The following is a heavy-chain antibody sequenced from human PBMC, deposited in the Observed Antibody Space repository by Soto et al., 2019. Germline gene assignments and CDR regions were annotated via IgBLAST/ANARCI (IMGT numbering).Heavy chain of an antibody. CDR2: ISSSISTM. Sequence: EVQLVESGGGLVQPGGSLRLSCAASGFTFSSYSMNWVRQAPGKGLEWLSYISSSISTMHYADSVKGRFTISRDNAKNSLYLQINSLRDEDTAVYYCAREVRDTAVADFDYWGQGTLVIVSS. V-gene: IGHV3-48*02. CDR3: AREVRDTAVADFDY. CDR1: GFTFSSYS. J-gene: IGHJ4*02. D-gene: IGHD5-18*01.